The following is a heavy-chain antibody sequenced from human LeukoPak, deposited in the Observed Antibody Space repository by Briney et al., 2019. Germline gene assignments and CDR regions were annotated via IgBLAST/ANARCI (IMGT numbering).Heavy chain of an antibody. D-gene: IGHD5-12*01. CDR1: GFTFSSYS. J-gene: IGHJ3*02. V-gene: IGHV3-21*01. CDR3: ASRVSYEDAFDI. CDR2: ISSSSSYI. Sequence: PGGSLRLSCAASGFTFSSYSMNWVRQAPGEGLEWVSSISSSSSYIYYADSVKGRFTISRDNAKNSLYLQMNSLRAEDTAVYYCASRVSYEDAFDIWGQGTMVTVSS.